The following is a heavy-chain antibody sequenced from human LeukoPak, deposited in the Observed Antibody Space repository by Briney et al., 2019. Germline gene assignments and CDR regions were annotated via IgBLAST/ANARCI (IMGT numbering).Heavy chain of an antibody. CDR1: GGSISSSSYY. CDR3: ARQRPNRSRMVRGFPYMDV. V-gene: IGHV4-39*01. Sequence: SETLSLTCTVSGGSISSSSYYWGWIRQPPGKGLEWIGSIYYSGSTYYNPSLKSRVTISVDTSKNQFSLKLSSVTAADTAVYYCARQRPNRSRMVRGFPYMDVWGEGTTVTISS. J-gene: IGHJ6*03. CDR2: IYYSGST. D-gene: IGHD3-10*01.